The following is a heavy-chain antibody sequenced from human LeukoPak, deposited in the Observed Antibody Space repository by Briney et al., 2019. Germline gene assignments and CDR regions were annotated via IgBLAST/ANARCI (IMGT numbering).Heavy chain of an antibody. J-gene: IGHJ5*02. CDR3: ARQASGYSGYDYRNWFAP. V-gene: IGHV4-59*05. D-gene: IGHD5-12*01. CDR2: IYYSGST. CDR1: GGSISSYY. Sequence: SETLSLTCTVSGGSISSYYWSWIRQPPGKGLEWIGGIYYSGSTYYNPSLKSRVTISVDTSKNQCSLKLSSVTAADTAVYYCARQASGYSGYDYRNWFAPWGQGTLVTVSS.